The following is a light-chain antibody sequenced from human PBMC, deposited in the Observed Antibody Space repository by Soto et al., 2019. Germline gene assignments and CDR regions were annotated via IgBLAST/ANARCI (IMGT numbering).Light chain of an antibody. V-gene: IGKV1-5*03. CDR2: QAS. CDR3: LQYNSSPWT. CDR1: QSISAW. Sequence: DIQMTQAHSILSASVGDRVAITCRASQSISAWVAWYQQKPGKAPKLLIYQASLLESGVPSRFSGSGSGTELTLTISSLQPADLATYYCLQYNSSPWTFGQGTKVEIK. J-gene: IGKJ1*01.